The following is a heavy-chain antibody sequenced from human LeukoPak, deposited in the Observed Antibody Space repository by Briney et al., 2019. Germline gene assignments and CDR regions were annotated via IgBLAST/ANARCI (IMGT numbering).Heavy chain of an antibody. J-gene: IGHJ4*02. D-gene: IGHD6-19*01. Sequence: GGSLRLSCAASGFTYSNYAMNWVRQAPGKGLEWVSGISSGGGTTYYADSVKGRFIISRDNSKNTLYLQMDSLRAEDTAVYYCTKAGIAVPATPDYWGQGTLVTVS. CDR1: GFTYSNYA. CDR2: ISSGGGTT. V-gene: IGHV3-23*01. CDR3: TKAGIAVPATPDY.